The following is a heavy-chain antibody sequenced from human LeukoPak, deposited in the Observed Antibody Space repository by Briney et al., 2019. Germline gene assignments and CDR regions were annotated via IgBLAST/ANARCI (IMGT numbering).Heavy chain of an antibody. CDR3: ARETISNRYDSSGSFDY. J-gene: IGHJ4*02. D-gene: IGHD3-22*01. Sequence: PGGSLRLSCAASGFTFSSYAMHWVRQAPGKGLEWVAVISYDGSNKYYADSVKGRFTISRDNSKNTLYLQMNSLRAEDTAVYYCARETISNRYDSSGSFDYWGQGTLVTVSS. CDR1: GFTFSSYA. CDR2: ISYDGSNK. V-gene: IGHV3-30*04.